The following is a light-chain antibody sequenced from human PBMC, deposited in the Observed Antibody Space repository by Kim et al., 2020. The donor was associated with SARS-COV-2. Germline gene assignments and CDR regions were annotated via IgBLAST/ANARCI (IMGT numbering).Light chain of an antibody. Sequence: QSVLSQAPSASGTPGQRVTISCSGSSSNIGNNFVYWYQQIPGTAPKVLIYKNHRRPSGVPDRFSGSKSGTSASLAISGLRSEGEGDYYCASWDDSLSGFVVFGGGTQLTVL. CDR2: KNH. V-gene: IGLV1-47*01. J-gene: IGLJ2*01. CDR1: SSNIGNNF. CDR3: ASWDDSLSGFVV.